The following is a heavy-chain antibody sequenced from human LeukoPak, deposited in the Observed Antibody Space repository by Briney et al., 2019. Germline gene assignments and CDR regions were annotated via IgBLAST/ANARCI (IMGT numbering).Heavy chain of an antibody. Sequence: GGSLRLSCEGSGFTFSNYWVGWVRQAPGKGLQWVANIKTDGSEKYYVDSVKGRFTISRDNSKNTLYLQMNSLRAEDTAVYYCAGDDYGLLNLFDYWGQGTLVTVSS. CDR1: GFTFSNYW. CDR2: IKTDGSEK. J-gene: IGHJ4*02. CDR3: AGDDYGLLNLFDY. V-gene: IGHV3-7*01. D-gene: IGHD4-17*01.